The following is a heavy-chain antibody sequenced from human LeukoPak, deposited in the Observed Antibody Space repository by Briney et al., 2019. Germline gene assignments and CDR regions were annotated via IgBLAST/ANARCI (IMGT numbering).Heavy chain of an antibody. J-gene: IGHJ6*03. Sequence: PSETLSLTCTVSGYSISSGYYWGWIRQPPGKGLEWIGSIYHSGSTYYNPSLKSRVTISVDTSKNQFSLKLSSVTAADTAVYYCARDSSGWSSYYYYYMDVWGKGTTVTVSS. D-gene: IGHD6-19*01. CDR3: ARDSSGWSSYYYYYMDV. CDR2: IYHSGST. V-gene: IGHV4-38-2*02. CDR1: GYSISSGYY.